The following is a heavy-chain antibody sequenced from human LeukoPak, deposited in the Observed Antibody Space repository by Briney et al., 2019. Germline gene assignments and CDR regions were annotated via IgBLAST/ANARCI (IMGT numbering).Heavy chain of an antibody. CDR2: INPSGGST. Sequence: VTSVKVSCKASGYTFTSYYMHWVRQAPGQGLEWMGIINPSGGSTSYAQKFQGRVTMTTDTSTSTAYMELRSLRSDDTAVYYCARDHESGTPGYWGQGTLVTVSS. V-gene: IGHV1-46*01. CDR1: GYTFTSYY. CDR3: ARDHESGTPGY. D-gene: IGHD1-1*01. J-gene: IGHJ4*02.